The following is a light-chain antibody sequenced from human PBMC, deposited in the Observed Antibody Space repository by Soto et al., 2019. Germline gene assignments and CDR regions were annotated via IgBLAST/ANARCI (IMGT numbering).Light chain of an antibody. CDR2: KAS. CDR1: QSIGSW. J-gene: IGKJ1*01. CDR3: QQYNTYSRT. V-gene: IGKV1-5*03. Sequence: QMTQSPSTLSASVGDRVSITCGASQSIGSWLAWYQQKPGKAPNLLIYKASTLESGVPSRFSGSGSGTDFTLTISSLQPDDFATYYCQQYNTYSRTFGQGTKVDI.